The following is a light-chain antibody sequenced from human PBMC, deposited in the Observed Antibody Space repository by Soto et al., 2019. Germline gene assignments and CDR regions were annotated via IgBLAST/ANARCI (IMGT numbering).Light chain of an antibody. J-gene: IGKJ1*01. CDR3: QQYYNWPWT. Sequence: EIVMTQSPATLSVSPGERATLSCRASQSISNNLAWYQQKPGQGPRFLIYGASTRVPGIPARFSGSGSGTEFTLPISSLQSEDFAVYYCQQYYNWPWTFGQGTKVEIK. CDR2: GAS. V-gene: IGKV3D-15*01. CDR1: QSISNN.